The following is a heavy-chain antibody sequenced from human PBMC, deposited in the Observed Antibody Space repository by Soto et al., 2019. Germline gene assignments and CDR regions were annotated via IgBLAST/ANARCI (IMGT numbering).Heavy chain of an antibody. D-gene: IGHD6-19*01. CDR2: IYYSGST. Sequence: QLQLQESGPGLVKPSETLSLTCTVSGGSISSSSYYWGWIRQPPGKGLEWIGSIYYSGSTYYNPSLKSRVTISVDTSKNQFSLKLSSVTAADTAVYYCARLTRGEQWLERDYWGQGTLVTVSS. V-gene: IGHV4-39*01. CDR1: GGSISSSSYY. CDR3: ARLTRGEQWLERDY. J-gene: IGHJ4*02.